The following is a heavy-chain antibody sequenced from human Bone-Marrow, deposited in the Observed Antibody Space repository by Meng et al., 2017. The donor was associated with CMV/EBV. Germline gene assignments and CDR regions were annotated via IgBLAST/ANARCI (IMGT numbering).Heavy chain of an antibody. V-gene: IGHV3-30-3*01. Sequence: GGSLRLSCAASGFTFSNYALHWVRQAPGKGLEWVAVISYDGSNQYYADSVKGRFTISRDNSKNTLYLQMSSLRPEDTAVYYCARDGGATYYYYYGMDVWGQGTTVPVS. J-gene: IGHJ6*02. CDR2: ISYDGSNQ. CDR1: GFTFSNYA. CDR3: ARDGGATYYYYYGMDV. D-gene: IGHD3-16*01.